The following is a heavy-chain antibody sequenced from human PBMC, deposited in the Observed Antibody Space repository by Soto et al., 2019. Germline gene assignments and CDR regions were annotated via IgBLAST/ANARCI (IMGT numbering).Heavy chain of an antibody. CDR2: IKSKADGGAT. CDR1: GFSFSNAW. CDR3: ATVRGSGSGAIHD. D-gene: IGHD3-10*01. V-gene: IGHV3-15*07. Sequence: EVQLVESGGGLVKPGGSPRLSCAASGFSFSNAWMNWVRQAPGKGLEWVGRIKSKADGGATDYAAPVKGRFTISRDDSENMLYMQMYSLNTEDTAVYYCATVRGSGSGAIHDWGQGTLVTVSS. J-gene: IGHJ4*02.